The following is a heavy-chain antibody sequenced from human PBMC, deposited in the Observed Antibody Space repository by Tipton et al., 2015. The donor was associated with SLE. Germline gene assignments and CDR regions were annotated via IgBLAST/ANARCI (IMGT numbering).Heavy chain of an antibody. D-gene: IGHD5-24*01. J-gene: IGHJ6*03. Sequence: TLSLTCAVYGGSFSSGYYWSWIRQHPGNGLEWIAYIYYSGSTSYNPSLKSRVTISVDTSKNQFSLKLSSVTAADTAVYYCARDLNGYNRGYYYYMDVWGKGTTVTVSS. CDR3: ARDLNGYNRGYYYYMDV. V-gene: IGHV4-31*11. CDR1: GGSFSSGYY. CDR2: IYYSGST.